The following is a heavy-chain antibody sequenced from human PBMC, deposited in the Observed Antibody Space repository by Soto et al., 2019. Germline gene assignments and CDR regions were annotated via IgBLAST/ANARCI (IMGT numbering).Heavy chain of an antibody. CDR3: ARRFPYSSSSGRYYYYGMDV. CDR1: GYSLTSYW. CDR2: IYPGDSDT. V-gene: IGHV5-51*01. Sequence: XESLKISCKGSGYSLTSYWIGWVRQIPGKGLEWMGIIYPGDSDTRYSPSFQGQVTISADKSISTAYLQWSSLKASDTAMYYCARRFPYSSSSGRYYYYGMDVWGQGTTVTVSS. D-gene: IGHD6-6*01. J-gene: IGHJ6*02.